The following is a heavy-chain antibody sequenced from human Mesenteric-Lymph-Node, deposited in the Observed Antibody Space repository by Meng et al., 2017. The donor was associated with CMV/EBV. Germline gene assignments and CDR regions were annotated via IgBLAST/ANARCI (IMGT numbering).Heavy chain of an antibody. CDR3: ASLGSSSTFDI. J-gene: IGHJ3*02. CDR2: INSDGSST. CDR1: GFTFSSYW. Sequence: GGSLRLSCAASGFTFSSYWMHWVRQAPGKGLVWVSRINSDGSSTSYADSVQGRFTISRDNAKNTLFLQMGSLRDDDTAVYYCASLGSSSTFDIWGQGTMVTVSS. V-gene: IGHV3-74*01. D-gene: IGHD6-6*01.